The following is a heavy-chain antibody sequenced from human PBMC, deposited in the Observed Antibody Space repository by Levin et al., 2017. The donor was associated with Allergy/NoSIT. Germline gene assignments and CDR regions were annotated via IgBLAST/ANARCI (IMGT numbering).Heavy chain of an antibody. D-gene: IGHD7-27*01. V-gene: IGHV3-9*01. CDR1: GFTFGDYA. CDR2: INWNRDKI. J-gene: IGHJ4*02. Sequence: LTGGSLRLSCAASGFTFGDYAMHWVRQAPGKGLEWVSGINWNRDKIGYADSVRARFTISRDNAKNSLYLQMNSLGPEDTALYYCAKGLNWGSPNTFDYWGQGTLVTVSS. CDR3: AKGLNWGSPNTFDY.